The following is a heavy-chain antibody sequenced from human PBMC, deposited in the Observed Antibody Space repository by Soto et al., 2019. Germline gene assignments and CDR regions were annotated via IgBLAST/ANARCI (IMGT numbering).Heavy chain of an antibody. CDR2: FDPEDGAT. Sequence: ASVKVSCKVSGYTLTELSIHWVRQAPGKGLQWMGRFDPEDGATIYAQKFQGRITMTEDTSTDTAYMELSSLRSEDTAVYFCTTDHYDSSGYYRFDYWVQGTLVTVSS. V-gene: IGHV1-24*01. D-gene: IGHD3-22*01. J-gene: IGHJ4*02. CDR3: TTDHYDSSGYYRFDY. CDR1: GYTLTELS.